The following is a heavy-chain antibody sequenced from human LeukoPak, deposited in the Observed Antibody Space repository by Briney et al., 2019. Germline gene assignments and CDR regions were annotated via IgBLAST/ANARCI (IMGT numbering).Heavy chain of an antibody. CDR1: GYTFTGYY. CDR3: ARGFLTTGTVVIDFDY. Sequence: ASVKVSCXASGYTFTGYYIHWVRQAPGQGLEWMGWINPNSGGTNYAQKFQGRVTMTRDTSISTAYMELSRLRSDDTAVYYCARGFLTTGTVVIDFDYWGQGTLVAVSS. CDR2: INPNSGGT. J-gene: IGHJ4*02. D-gene: IGHD4-23*01. V-gene: IGHV1-2*02.